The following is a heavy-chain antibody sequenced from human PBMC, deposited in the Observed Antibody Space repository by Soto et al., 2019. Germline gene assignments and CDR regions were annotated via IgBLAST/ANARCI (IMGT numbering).Heavy chain of an antibody. D-gene: IGHD3-22*01. CDR1: GYSFSCYW. Sequence: GESLTICCTCSGYSFSCYWITWVRQKPGKGLEWMGRIDPSDSQTYYSPSFRGHVTISVTKSITTVFLQWSSLRASDTAMYYCARQIYDSDTGPNFQYYFDSWGQGTPVIVSS. CDR3: ARQIYDSDTGPNFQYYFDS. CDR2: IDPSDSQT. V-gene: IGHV5-10-1*01. J-gene: IGHJ4*02.